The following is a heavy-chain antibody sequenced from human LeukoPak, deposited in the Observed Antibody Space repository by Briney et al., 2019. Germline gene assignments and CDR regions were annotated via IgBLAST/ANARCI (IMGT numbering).Heavy chain of an antibody. Sequence: PSETLSLTCAVYGGSFSGYYWSWIRQPPGKGLEWIGEINHSGSTNYNPSLKSRVTISVDTSKNQFSLKLSSVTAADTAVYYYARSGSSSWYSHWGQGTLVTVSS. V-gene: IGHV4-34*01. CDR3: ARSGSSSWYSH. D-gene: IGHD6-13*01. J-gene: IGHJ4*02. CDR2: INHSGST. CDR1: GGSFSGYY.